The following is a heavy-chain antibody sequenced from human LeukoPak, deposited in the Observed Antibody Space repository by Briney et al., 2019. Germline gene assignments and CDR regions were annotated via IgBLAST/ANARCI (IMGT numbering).Heavy chain of an antibody. CDR1: GFTFSNYW. CDR2: VKPDGSEK. Sequence: GGSLRLSCAASGFTFSNYWMTWVRQAPGKGLEWVAHVKPDGSEKSYVDSVKGRFTISRDNAQNSLYLQMNSLRVEDTAVYYCARLGPTSSGWPESFDYWGQGTLVTVSS. V-gene: IGHV3-7*03. D-gene: IGHD6-19*01. CDR3: ARLGPTSSGWPESFDY. J-gene: IGHJ4*02.